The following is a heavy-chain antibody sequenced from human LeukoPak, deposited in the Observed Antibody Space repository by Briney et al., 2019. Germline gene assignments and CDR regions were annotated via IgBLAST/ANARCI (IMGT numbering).Heavy chain of an antibody. Sequence: GGSLRLSCAASGFTFSSYWMSWVRQAPGKGLEWVANVKQDGSEKYYVDSVKGRFTIPRDNAKNSLYLQMNSLRAEDTAVYYCARDDCSSISCYHNWFDPWGQGTLVTVSS. CDR1: GFTFSSYW. J-gene: IGHJ5*02. V-gene: IGHV3-7*01. D-gene: IGHD2-2*01. CDR3: ARDDCSSISCYHNWFDP. CDR2: VKQDGSEK.